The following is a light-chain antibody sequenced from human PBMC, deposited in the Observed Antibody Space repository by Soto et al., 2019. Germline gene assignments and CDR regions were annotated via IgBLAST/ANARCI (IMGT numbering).Light chain of an antibody. V-gene: IGKV3-20*01. CDR3: QQYSSSPLT. J-gene: IGKJ4*01. CDR1: QSVRSSH. CDR2: GAA. Sequence: EIVLTPSPGTLSLSPGVRATLSCTASQSVRSSHLAWYQQMPGQAPRLLIYGAANRATGIPDRFSGSGSETDFTLSISRLEPEDYAVYYCQQYSSSPLTFGGGTKVDIK.